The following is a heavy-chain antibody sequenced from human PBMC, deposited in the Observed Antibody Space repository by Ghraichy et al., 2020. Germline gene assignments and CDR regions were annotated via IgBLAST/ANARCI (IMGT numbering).Heavy chain of an antibody. Sequence: ASVKVSCKASGYSFTSYYIHWVRQAPGQGLEWMGKINPSSGSTTYAQRLQGRVIMTRDTSTTTVYMELSSLRSEDTAVYYCARGAGKGSSVGFDYWGQGTLVTVSS. J-gene: IGHJ4*02. CDR2: INPSSGST. V-gene: IGHV1-46*04. CDR1: GYSFTSYY. D-gene: IGHD3-10*01. CDR3: ARGAGKGSSVGFDY.